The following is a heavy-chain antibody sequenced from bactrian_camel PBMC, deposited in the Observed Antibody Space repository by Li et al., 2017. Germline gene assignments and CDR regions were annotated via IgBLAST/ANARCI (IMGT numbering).Heavy chain of an antibody. CDR1: GYDFSMHC. CDR3: AAEVAPSTAGYCWTGLLLDFGH. Sequence: HVQLVESGGGSVQAGGSLRLSCVGSGYDFSMHCMGWFRQAPGKRREGVATIISSRAQYANSVKGRFTISKDSALDTLYLQMNSLEPEDAAMYYCAAEVAPSTAGYCWTGLLLDFGHRVQGTQVTFS. D-gene: IGHD3*01. CDR2: IISSRA. V-gene: IGHV3S53*01. J-gene: IGHJ6*01.